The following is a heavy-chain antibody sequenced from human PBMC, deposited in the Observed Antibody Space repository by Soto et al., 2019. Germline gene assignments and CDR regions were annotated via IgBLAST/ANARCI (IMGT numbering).Heavy chain of an antibody. V-gene: IGHV3-74*01. CDR1: GFTFSNYW. J-gene: IGHJ2*01. Sequence: EVQLVEAGGDSVQPGGSLRLSCVASGFTFSNYWMHWVGQAPGKGLEWVSRVNSDESSRAYADSVKGRFISSRDNDKNSLFLEMNSLRAEDTAVYYCARGIDFYFDLWGRGTLVTVSS. CDR2: VNSDESSR. CDR3: ARGIDFYFDL.